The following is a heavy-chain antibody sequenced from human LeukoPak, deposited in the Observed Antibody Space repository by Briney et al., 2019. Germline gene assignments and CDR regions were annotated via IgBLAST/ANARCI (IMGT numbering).Heavy chain of an antibody. CDR1: GFIFSSYW. V-gene: IGHV3-7*01. D-gene: IGHD1-26*01. CDR2: IKQDASEK. J-gene: IGHJ4*02. Sequence: GGSLRLSCAASGFIFSSYWMSWVRQAPGKGLECVANIKQDASEKYYVDSVKGRFTISRDNAKNSLYMQINSRRADDTAVYYCARLNSGTYAFDYWGQGTLVTVSS. CDR3: ARLNSGTYAFDY.